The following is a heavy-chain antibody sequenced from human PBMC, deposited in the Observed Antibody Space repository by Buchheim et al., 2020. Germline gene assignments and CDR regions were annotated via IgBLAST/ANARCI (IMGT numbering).Heavy chain of an antibody. J-gene: IGHJ5*02. V-gene: IGHV1-69*01. D-gene: IGHD2-2*01. Sequence: QVQLVQSGAEVKKPGSSVKVSCKASGGTFSSYAISWVRQAPGQGLEWMGGIIPIFGTANYAQKFQGRVTITADESTSTAYMELSSLRSEDTAVYYCARDRTLGYCSSTSCYGGWFDPWGQGTL. CDR2: IIPIFGTA. CDR3: ARDRTLGYCSSTSCYGGWFDP. CDR1: GGTFSSYA.